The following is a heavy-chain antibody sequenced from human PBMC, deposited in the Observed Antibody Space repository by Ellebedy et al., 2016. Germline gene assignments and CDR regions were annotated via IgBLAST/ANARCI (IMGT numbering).Heavy chain of an antibody. D-gene: IGHD2-15*01. CDR1: GFTFSSYA. CDR3: AREGICSGGSCSHMGDAFDI. V-gene: IGHV3-30-3*01. CDR2: ISYDGSNK. J-gene: IGHJ3*02. Sequence: GESLKISCAASGFTFSSYAMHWVRQAPGKGLEWVAVISYDGSNKYYADSVKGRFTISRDNSKNTLYLQMNSLRAEDTAVYYCAREGICSGGSCSHMGDAFDIWGQGTMVTVSS.